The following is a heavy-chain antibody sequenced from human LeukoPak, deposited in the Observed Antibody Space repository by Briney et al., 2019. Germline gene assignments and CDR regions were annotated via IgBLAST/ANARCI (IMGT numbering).Heavy chain of an antibody. V-gene: IGHV3-23*01. CDR3: AQDRTYCSSTNCYGTYYFDY. CDR1: GFTFTNYA. CDR2: ISGSGGRT. Sequence: PGGSLRLSCAASGFTFTNYAMTWVRQAPGKGLEWVSTISGSGGRTYYADSVKGRFTISRDNSKNTLNLQMSSLRAEDTAEYYCAQDRTYCSSTNCYGTYYFDYWGQGTLVTVSS. J-gene: IGHJ4*02. D-gene: IGHD2-2*01.